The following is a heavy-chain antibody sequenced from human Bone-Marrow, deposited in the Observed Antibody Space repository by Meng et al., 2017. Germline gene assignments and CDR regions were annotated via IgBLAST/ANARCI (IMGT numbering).Heavy chain of an antibody. D-gene: IGHD1-14*01. J-gene: IGHJ4*02. Sequence: QLQLQESGPGLVKPSETLSLTCTVSGGSISSSSYYWGWIRQPPGKGLEWIGSIYYSGGTYYNPSLKSRVTMSVDNSKNQFSLKLNSMTAADAAVYYCARDPTGGEDHQRVWGQGTLVTVSS. CDR3: ARDPTGGEDHQRV. CDR2: IYYSGGT. CDR1: GGSISSSSYY. V-gene: IGHV4-39*07.